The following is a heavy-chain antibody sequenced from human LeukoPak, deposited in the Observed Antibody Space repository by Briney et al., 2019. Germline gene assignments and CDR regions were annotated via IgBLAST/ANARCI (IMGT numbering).Heavy chain of an antibody. D-gene: IGHD6-13*01. V-gene: IGHV4-59*01. CDR2: IYYSGST. CDR1: GGSISSYY. J-gene: IGHJ4*02. CDR3: ARWYSSSWYYFDY. Sequence: SETLSLTCTVSGGSISSYYWSWIRQPPGKGLEWIGYIYYSGSTNYNPSLKSRVTISVDTSKNQFSLKLSSVTAADTAVYYCARWYSSSWYYFDYWGQGTLVAVSS.